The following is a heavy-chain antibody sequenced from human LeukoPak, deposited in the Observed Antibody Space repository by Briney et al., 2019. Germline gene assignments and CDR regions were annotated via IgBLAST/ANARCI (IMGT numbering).Heavy chain of an antibody. Sequence: GGSLRLSCAASGFTFSSYAMSWVRQAPGTGLEWVSAISGSGGSTYYADSVKGRFTISRDNSKNTLYLQMNSLRAEDTAVYYCARDEFYYYDSSGYPVDYWGQGTLVTVSS. CDR2: ISGSGGST. CDR1: GFTFSSYA. D-gene: IGHD3-22*01. J-gene: IGHJ4*02. CDR3: ARDEFYYYDSSGYPVDY. V-gene: IGHV3-23*01.